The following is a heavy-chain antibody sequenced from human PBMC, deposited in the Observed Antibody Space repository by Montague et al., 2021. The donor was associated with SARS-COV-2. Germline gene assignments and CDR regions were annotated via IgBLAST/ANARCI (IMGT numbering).Heavy chain of an antibody. V-gene: IGHV3-33*08. J-gene: IGHJ4*02. D-gene: IGHD3-22*01. CDR2: IWSDGKNI. CDR1: GFIFSHYG. Sequence: SLRLSLSTSGFIFSHYGMHWLRQAPGKGLEWVAVIWSDGKNIRYGDSVQGRFTISRDTSNNTLYLQMESLRGEDTAVYFCAREMSPSVGAAGKYWLPPQVFNLWGQGTLVTVSS. CDR3: AREMSPSVGAAGKYWLPPQVFNL.